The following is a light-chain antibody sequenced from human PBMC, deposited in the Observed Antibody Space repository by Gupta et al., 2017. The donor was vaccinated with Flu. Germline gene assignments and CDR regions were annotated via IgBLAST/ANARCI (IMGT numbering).Light chain of an antibody. Sequence: PVALSSSPGARATRSGGTSQPIANLLAWYQPRPVQAPRLLIYDASKRASGIPARFTGSASETDFTLMITALEPEDFATYYCLRCSGWRLSFG. CDR3: LRCSGWRLS. J-gene: IGKJ5*01. CDR2: DAS. CDR1: QPIANL. V-gene: IGKV3-11*01.